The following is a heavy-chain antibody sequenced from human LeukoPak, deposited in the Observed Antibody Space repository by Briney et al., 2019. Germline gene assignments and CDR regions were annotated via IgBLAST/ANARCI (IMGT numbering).Heavy chain of an antibody. CDR3: ASLLIVPAAISHYYYYMDV. V-gene: IGHV4-59*08. D-gene: IGHD2-2*01. J-gene: IGHJ6*03. CDR2: IYYSGST. Sequence: LETLSLTCTVSGGSISSYYWSWIRQPPGKGLEWIGYIYYSGSTNYNPSLKSRVTISVDTSKNQFSLKLSSVTAADTAVYYCASLLIVPAAISHYYYYMDVWGKGTTVTISS. CDR1: GGSISSYY.